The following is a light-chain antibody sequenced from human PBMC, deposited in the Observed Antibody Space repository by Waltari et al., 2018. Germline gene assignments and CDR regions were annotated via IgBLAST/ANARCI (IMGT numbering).Light chain of an antibody. V-gene: IGLV2-8*01. Sequence: QSALTQPPSASGSPGQSVTISCTGSSYDVGPSTYVCWYQQHPGKAPKLMIYEVTKRPSGVPDRFSGSRSGNTASLTVSGLQAEDEADYYCSSYAGNNIWVFGGGTRLAVL. CDR2: EVT. CDR1: SYDVGPSTY. CDR3: SSYAGNNIWV. J-gene: IGLJ3*02.